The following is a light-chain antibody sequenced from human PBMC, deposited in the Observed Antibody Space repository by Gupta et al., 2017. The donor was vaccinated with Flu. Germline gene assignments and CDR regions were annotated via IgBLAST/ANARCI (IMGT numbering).Light chain of an antibody. CDR1: ALPNQY. J-gene: IGLJ2*01. Sequence: GQTARITCSGDALPNQYAYWYQQKPGQAPVLLIYKDSERHSGIPERFSGSSSGTTITLTISGVQAEDEADYYCQSADSSGNHVVFGGGTKLTVL. V-gene: IGLV3-25*03. CDR3: QSADSSGNHVV. CDR2: KDS.